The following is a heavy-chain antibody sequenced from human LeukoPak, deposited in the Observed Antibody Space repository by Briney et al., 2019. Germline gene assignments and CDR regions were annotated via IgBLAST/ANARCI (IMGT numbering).Heavy chain of an antibody. V-gene: IGHV3-33*06. CDR3: AKDRGIAVAGIYDY. J-gene: IGHJ4*02. D-gene: IGHD6-19*01. Sequence: PGGSLRLSCAASGFTFSSYGMHWVRQAPGKGLEWVAVIWYDGSNKYYADSVKGRFTISRDNPKNTLYLQMNSLRAEDTAVYYCAKDRGIAVAGIYDYWGQGTLVTVSS. CDR1: GFTFSSYG. CDR2: IWYDGSNK.